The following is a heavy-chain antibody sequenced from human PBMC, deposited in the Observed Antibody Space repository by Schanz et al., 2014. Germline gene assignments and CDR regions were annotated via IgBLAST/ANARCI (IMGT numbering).Heavy chain of an antibody. J-gene: IGHJ4*02. CDR3: AVLGGFGELPLDY. CDR2: ISTGRYL. CDR1: GFTVSSNY. Sequence: EVQLVESGGGLIQPGGSLRLSCAASGFTVSSNYMSWVRQAPGKGLEWVSFISTGRYLYYADSVKGRFTISRDNTKNTLYLQMNSLRAEDTAVYYCAVLGGFGELPLDYRGQGTLVTVSS. D-gene: IGHD3-10*01. V-gene: IGHV3-66*03.